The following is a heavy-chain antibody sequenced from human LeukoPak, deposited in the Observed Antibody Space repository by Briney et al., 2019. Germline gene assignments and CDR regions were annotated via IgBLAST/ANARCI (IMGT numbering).Heavy chain of an antibody. J-gene: IGHJ5*02. CDR2: IYNDGSS. CDR3: ARTRAAAGYSSFWFDP. V-gene: IGHV3-66*01. D-gene: IGHD6-13*01. CDR1: GFTVSSNY. Sequence: GGSLRLSCAASGFTVSSNYMSWVRQAPGKGLEWVSVIYNDGSSYYADSVKGRFTISRDNSKNTLYLQMNSLRTEDTAVYYCARTRAAAGYSSFWFDPWGQGTLVTVSS.